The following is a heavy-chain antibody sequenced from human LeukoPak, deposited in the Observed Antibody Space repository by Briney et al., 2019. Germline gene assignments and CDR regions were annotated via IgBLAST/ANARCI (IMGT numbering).Heavy chain of an antibody. CDR1: GGSISSFY. V-gene: IGHV4-4*07. D-gene: IGHD6-13*01. CDR2: IYTSGST. J-gene: IGHJ4*02. Sequence: SETLSLTCTVSGGSISSFYWSWIRQPAGKGLEWIGRIYTSGSTNYNPSLKSRVTMSVDTSKDQFSLNLSSVTAADTAVYYCARDVVAAAGSWDYWGQGTLVTVSS. CDR3: ARDVVAAAGSWDY.